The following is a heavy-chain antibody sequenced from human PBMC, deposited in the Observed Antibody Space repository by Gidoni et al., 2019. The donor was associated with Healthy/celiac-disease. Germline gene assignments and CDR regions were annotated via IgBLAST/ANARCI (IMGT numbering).Heavy chain of an antibody. CDR3: ARAGDTYYDFWSGYSQPHYFDY. CDR2: IYYSGST. CDR1: GGSISSYY. Sequence: QVQLQESGPGLVKPSETLSLTCTVSGGSISSYYWSWIRQPPGKGLEWIGYIYYSGSTNYNPSLKSRVTISVDTSKNQFSLKLSSVTAADTAVYYCARAGDTYYDFWSGYSQPHYFDYWGQGTLVTVSS. D-gene: IGHD3-3*01. J-gene: IGHJ4*02. V-gene: IGHV4-59*01.